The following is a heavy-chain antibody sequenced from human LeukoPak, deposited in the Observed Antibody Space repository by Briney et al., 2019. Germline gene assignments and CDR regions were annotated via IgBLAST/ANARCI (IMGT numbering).Heavy chain of an antibody. CDR1: GGSFSGYY. Sequence: ASETLSLTCAVYGGSFSGYYWSWIRQPPGKGLEWIGEINHSGSTNYNPSLKSRVTISVDTSKNQFSLKLSSVTAADTAVYYCARIPTVTFFDYWGQGTLVTVSS. J-gene: IGHJ4*02. CDR3: ARIPTVTFFDY. D-gene: IGHD4-17*01. V-gene: IGHV4-34*01. CDR2: INHSGST.